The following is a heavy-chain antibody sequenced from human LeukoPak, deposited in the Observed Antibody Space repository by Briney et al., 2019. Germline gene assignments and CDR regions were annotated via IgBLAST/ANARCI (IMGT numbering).Heavy chain of an antibody. CDR3: ARGGRWLQLYYFDY. CDR1: GGSFSGYY. Sequence: SETLSLTCAGYGGSFSGYYWSWIRQPPGKGLEWIGEINHSGSTNYNPSLKSRVTISVDTSKNQFSLKLSSVTAADTAVYYCARGGRWLQLYYFDYWGQGTLVTVSS. CDR2: INHSGST. V-gene: IGHV4-34*01. J-gene: IGHJ4*02. D-gene: IGHD5-24*01.